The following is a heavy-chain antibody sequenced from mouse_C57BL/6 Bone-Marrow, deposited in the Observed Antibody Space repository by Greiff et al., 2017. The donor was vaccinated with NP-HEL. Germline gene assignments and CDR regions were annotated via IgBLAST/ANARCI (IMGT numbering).Heavy chain of an antibody. Sequence: QVQLQQPGAELVMPGASVKLSFKASGYTFTSYWMHWVKQRPGQGLEWIGEIDPSDSYTNSNQKFKGKSTLTVDKSSSTAYMQLSSLTSEDSAVYYCARELLNAMDYWGQGTSVTVSS. CDR3: ARELLNAMDY. V-gene: IGHV1-69*01. CDR1: GYTFTSYW. CDR2: IDPSDSYT. J-gene: IGHJ4*01. D-gene: IGHD2-1*01.